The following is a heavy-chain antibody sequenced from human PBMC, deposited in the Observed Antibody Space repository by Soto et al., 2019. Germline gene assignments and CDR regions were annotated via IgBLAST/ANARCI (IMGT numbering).Heavy chain of an antibody. J-gene: IGHJ4*01. V-gene: IGHV3-7*01. CDR3: ARENYFDY. CDR1: GFTFHNYW. CDR2: IKPDGSDK. Sequence: PGGSLRLSCAASGFTFHNYWMGWVRQTPDRGLEWVANIKPDGSDKYYVDSVKGRFTISRDNAKNSLYLQMNSLRAEDTAVYYCARENYFDYWGQ.